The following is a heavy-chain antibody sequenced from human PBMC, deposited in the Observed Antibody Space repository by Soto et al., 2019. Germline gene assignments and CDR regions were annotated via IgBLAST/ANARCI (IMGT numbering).Heavy chain of an antibody. V-gene: IGHV3-23*01. Sequence: SGGSLRLSCAASGFTFSSYAMSWVRQAPGKGLEWVSAISGSGGSTYYADSVKGRFTISRDNSKNTLYLQMNSLRAEDTAVYYCAKSGIVVVRAVDNWFDPWGQGTLVTVSS. CDR1: GFTFSSYA. D-gene: IGHD3-22*01. J-gene: IGHJ5*02. CDR3: AKSGIVVVRAVDNWFDP. CDR2: ISGSGGST.